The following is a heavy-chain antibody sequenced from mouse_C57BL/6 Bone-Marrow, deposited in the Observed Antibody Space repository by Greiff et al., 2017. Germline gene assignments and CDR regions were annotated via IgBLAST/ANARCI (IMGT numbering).Heavy chain of an antibody. V-gene: IGHV2-9-1*01. CDR3: ARKVGSSYVRYFDV. Sequence: VKLQESGPGLVAPSQSLSITCTVSGFSLTSYAISWVRQPPGKGLEWLGVIWTGGGTNYNSALKSRLSISKDNSKSQVFLKMNSLQTDDTARYXCARKVGSSYVRYFDVWGTGTTVTVSS. CDR1: GFSLTSYA. D-gene: IGHD1-1*01. CDR2: IWTGGGT. J-gene: IGHJ1*03.